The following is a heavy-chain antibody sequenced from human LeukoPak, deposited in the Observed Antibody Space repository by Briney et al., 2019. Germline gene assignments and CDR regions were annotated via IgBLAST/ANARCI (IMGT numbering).Heavy chain of an antibody. CDR1: GGSVSSSYY. CDR3: ARDGPWKSDY. CDR2: ICSGGNI. V-gene: IGHV4-39*02. Sequence: SETLSLTCTVSGGSVSSSYYWGWIRQPPGKGLEWIGSICSGGNICSNPSLESRVTISVDSSRSHFFLQLTSATAADTAVYFCARDGPWKSDYWGQGTLVTVSS. J-gene: IGHJ4*02. D-gene: IGHD1-1*01.